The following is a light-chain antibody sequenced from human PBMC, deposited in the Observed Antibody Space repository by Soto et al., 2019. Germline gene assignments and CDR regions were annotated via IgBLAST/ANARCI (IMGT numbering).Light chain of an antibody. CDR2: RNN. Sequence: QSVLTQPPSASGTPGQRVTISCSGSSSNIGSNYVYWYQQLPRTAPKLLIYRNNQRPSGVPDRFSGSKSGTSASLAISGLRSEDEADYYCAAWDDSLSGALFGGGTKLTVL. V-gene: IGLV1-47*01. CDR1: SSNIGSNY. J-gene: IGLJ2*01. CDR3: AAWDDSLSGAL.